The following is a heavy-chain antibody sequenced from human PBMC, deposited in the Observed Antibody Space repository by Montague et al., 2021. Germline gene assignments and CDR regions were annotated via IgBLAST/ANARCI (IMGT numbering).Heavy chain of an antibody. Sequence: SLRLSCAAPGFIFNNYVWNWVRQAPGKGLEWVSGFNGIRINIDYADSVKGRFTISRDNPKNSLYLQMNSLRAEDTAFYYCVKDTRGYYPDFWGQGILVTVSS. V-gene: IGHV3-9*01. J-gene: IGHJ4*02. CDR2: FNGIRINI. CDR1: GFIFNNYV. CDR3: VKDTRGYYPDF. D-gene: IGHD3-3*01.